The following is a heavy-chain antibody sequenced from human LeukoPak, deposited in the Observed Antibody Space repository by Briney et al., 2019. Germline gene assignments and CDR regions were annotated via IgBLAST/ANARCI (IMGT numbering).Heavy chain of an antibody. Sequence: SVKVSCKASGGTFSSYAISWVRQAPGQGLEWMGGIIPIFGTANYAQKFQGRVTITADESTSTAYIELSSLRSEDTAVYYCAKGVVILSDYYYYYGMDVWGQGTTVTVSS. CDR1: GGTFSSYA. D-gene: IGHD3-3*01. CDR3: AKGVVILSDYYYYYGMDV. V-gene: IGHV1-69*13. CDR2: IIPIFGTA. J-gene: IGHJ6*02.